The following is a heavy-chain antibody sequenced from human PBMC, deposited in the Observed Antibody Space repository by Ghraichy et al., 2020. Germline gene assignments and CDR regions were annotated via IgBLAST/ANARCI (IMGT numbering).Heavy chain of an antibody. J-gene: IGHJ3*02. Sequence: ASVKVPCKASGYTFTSYGISWVRQAPGQGLEWMGWISAYNGNTNYAQKLQGRVTMTTDTSTSTAYMELRSLRSDDTAVYYCASWRIRCGGDCYSGAFDIWGQGTMVTVSS. CDR3: ASWRIRCGGDCYSGAFDI. CDR2: ISAYNGNT. D-gene: IGHD2-21*01. CDR1: GYTFTSYG. V-gene: IGHV1-18*01.